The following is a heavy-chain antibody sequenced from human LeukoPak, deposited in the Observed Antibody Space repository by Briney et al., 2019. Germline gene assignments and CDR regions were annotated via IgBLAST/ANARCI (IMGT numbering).Heavy chain of an antibody. CDR2: ISWNSGSI. J-gene: IGHJ6*02. V-gene: IGHV3-9*01. D-gene: IGHD2-21*01. Sequence: QPGGSLRLSCAASGFTFDDYAMHWVRQAPGKGLEWVSGISWNSGSIGYADSVKGRFTISRDNAKNSLYLQMNSLRAEDTAVYFCARLRYYAVDVWGQGTTVIVSS. CDR1: GFTFDDYA. CDR3: ARLRYYAVDV.